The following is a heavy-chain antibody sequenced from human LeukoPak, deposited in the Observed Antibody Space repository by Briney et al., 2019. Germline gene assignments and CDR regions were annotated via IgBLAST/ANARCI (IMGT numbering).Heavy chain of an antibody. J-gene: IGHJ5*02. CDR3: AREGLEVTTYNWFDP. Sequence: ASVKVSCKASGYTFTGYYMHLVRQAPGQGLEWMGWINPNSGGTNYAQKFQGRVTMTRDTSISTAYMELSRLRSDDTAVYYCAREGLEVTTYNWFDPWGQGTLVTVSS. CDR1: GYTFTGYY. V-gene: IGHV1-2*02. CDR2: INPNSGGT. D-gene: IGHD4-17*01.